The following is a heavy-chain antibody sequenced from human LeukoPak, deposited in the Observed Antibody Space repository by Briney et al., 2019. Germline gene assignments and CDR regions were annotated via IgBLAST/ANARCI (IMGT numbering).Heavy chain of an antibody. J-gene: IGHJ3*02. CDR3: ARIIAVAFGGAFDI. V-gene: IGHV4-39*01. CDR2: IFNNGST. CDR1: GGSISSSKYY. D-gene: IGHD6-19*01. Sequence: SETLSLTCTVSGGSISSSKYYWGWIRQPPGKGLEWIGTIFNNGSTHYNPSLKSRVTISVDTSKNQFSLKLSSVTAADTAVYYCARIIAVAFGGAFDIWGQGTMVTVSS.